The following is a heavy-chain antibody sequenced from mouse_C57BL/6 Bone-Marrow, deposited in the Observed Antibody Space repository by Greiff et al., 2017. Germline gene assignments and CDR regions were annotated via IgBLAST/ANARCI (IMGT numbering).Heavy chain of an antibody. Sequence: QVQLKQPGAELVMPGASVKLSCKASGYTFTSYWMHWVKQRPGQGLEWIGEIDPSDSYTNYNQKFKGKSTLTVDKSSSTAYMQLSSLTSEDSAVYYCAREGYSNYPHYYAMDYWGQGTSVTVSS. CDR3: AREGYSNYPHYYAMDY. V-gene: IGHV1-69*01. J-gene: IGHJ4*01. CDR2: IDPSDSYT. CDR1: GYTFTSYW. D-gene: IGHD2-5*01.